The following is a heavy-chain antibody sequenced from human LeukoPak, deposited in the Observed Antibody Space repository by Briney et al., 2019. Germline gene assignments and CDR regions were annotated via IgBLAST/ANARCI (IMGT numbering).Heavy chain of an antibody. CDR3: ARVFRWSGYDQSSWFDP. CDR2: ISAYNGNT. J-gene: IGHJ5*02. CDR1: GYTFTSYG. Sequence: ASVKVSCKASGYTFTSYGISWVRQAPGQGLEWMGWISAYNGNTNYAQKLQGRVTMTTDTSTSTAYMELRSLGSDDTAVYYCARVFRWSGYDQSSWFDPWGQGTLVTVSS. V-gene: IGHV1-18*01. D-gene: IGHD3-3*01.